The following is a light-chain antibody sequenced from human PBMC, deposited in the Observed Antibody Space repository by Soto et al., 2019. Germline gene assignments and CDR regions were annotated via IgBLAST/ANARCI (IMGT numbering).Light chain of an antibody. V-gene: IGLV2-8*01. Sequence: QSVLTQPPSASGSPGQSVTISCTGSSSDIGGYFYVSWYQRHPGKAPKLLLYEVTKRPSGVPDRFSGSKSGNTASLTVSGLQTQDEADYYCSSYAGSNTFIFGSGTKVTVL. CDR1: SSDIGGYFY. J-gene: IGLJ1*01. CDR2: EVT. CDR3: SSYAGSNTFI.